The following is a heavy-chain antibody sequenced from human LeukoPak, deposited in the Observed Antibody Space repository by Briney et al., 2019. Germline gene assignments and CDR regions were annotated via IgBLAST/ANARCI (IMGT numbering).Heavy chain of an antibody. Sequence: GGSLRLSCTASGFTFSSYWMSWVRQAPGKGLEWVANIRQDGSDKNYVDSVEGRFTISRDNAKRSLYLQMNSLRAEDTAVYYCAPPPIAATGNWGQGALVTVSS. V-gene: IGHV3-7*01. CDR2: IRQDGSDK. J-gene: IGHJ4*02. D-gene: IGHD6-13*01. CDR1: GFTFSSYW. CDR3: APPPIAATGN.